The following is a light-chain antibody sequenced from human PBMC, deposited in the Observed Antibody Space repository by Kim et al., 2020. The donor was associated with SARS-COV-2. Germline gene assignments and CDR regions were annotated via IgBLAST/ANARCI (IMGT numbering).Light chain of an antibody. Sequence: SVSPGQTARITCSGDVLAKKYARWFQQKPGQVPVLVIYKDSERPSGIPERFSGSSSGTTVTLTISGAQVEDEADYYCYSAADNNGVFGGGTQLTVL. CDR3: YSAADNNGV. V-gene: IGLV3-27*01. J-gene: IGLJ3*02. CDR1: VLAKKY. CDR2: KDS.